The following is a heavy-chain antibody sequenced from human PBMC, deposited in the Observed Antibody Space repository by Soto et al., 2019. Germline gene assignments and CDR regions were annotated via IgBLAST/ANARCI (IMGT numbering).Heavy chain of an antibody. CDR3: ARYNWDYYWFDP. J-gene: IGHJ5*02. CDR1: GLTVGSNY. D-gene: IGHD1-7*01. Sequence: DVQLVESGGGLVQPGGSLRLSCAASGLTVGSNYMSWVRQAPGKGLEWVAFIYSGGTTYYADSVKGRFIISRDNSNNTLFLQMNSLRAEDTAIYYCARYNWDYYWFDPWGQGTLVTVSS. CDR2: IYSGGTT. V-gene: IGHV3-66*01.